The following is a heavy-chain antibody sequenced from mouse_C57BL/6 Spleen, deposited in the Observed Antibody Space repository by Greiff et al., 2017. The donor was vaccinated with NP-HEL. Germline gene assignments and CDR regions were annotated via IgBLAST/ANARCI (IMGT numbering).Heavy chain of an antibody. D-gene: IGHD2-1*01. CDR1: DFSLTSYG. Sequence: VKLMESGPGLVQPSQSLSITCTVSDFSLTSYGVHWVRQSPGKGLEWLGVIWSGGSTDYNAAFISRLSISNDNSKSQVFFKMNSLQADDTAIYYCARDYGNYEYFDVWGTGTTVTVSS. CDR3: ARDYGNYEYFDV. V-gene: IGHV2-2*01. J-gene: IGHJ1*03. CDR2: IWSGGST.